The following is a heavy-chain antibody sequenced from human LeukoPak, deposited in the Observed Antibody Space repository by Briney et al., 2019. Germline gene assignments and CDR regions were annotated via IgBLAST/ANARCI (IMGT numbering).Heavy chain of an antibody. CDR3: AKDYSDSSGYFRVPHVFDF. J-gene: IGHJ4*02. CDR1: GFTFSSYG. V-gene: IGHV3-30*02. D-gene: IGHD3-22*01. Sequence: QTGGSLRLSCAASGFTFSSYGMHWVRQAPGKGRGWVAFIRYDRRNQYYADSVKGRFTISRDNSKNALYLQMNSLRAEDTAVYYCAKDYSDSSGYFRVPHVFDFWGQGTLVTVSS. CDR2: IRYDRRNQ.